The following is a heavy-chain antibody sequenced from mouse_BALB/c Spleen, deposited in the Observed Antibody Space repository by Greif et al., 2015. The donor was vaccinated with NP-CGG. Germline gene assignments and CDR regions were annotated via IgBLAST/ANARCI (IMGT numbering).Heavy chain of an antibody. CDR3: ARRTGTEAIDY. CDR2: IYPGSGNT. J-gene: IGHJ4*01. V-gene: IGHV1-84*02. D-gene: IGHD4-1*01. CDR1: GYTFTDYY. Sequence: VQLQQSGPELVKPGASVKISCKASGYTFTDYYINWVKQKPGQGLEWIGWIYPGSGNTKYNGKFKGKATLTVDTSSSTAYMQLSSLTSEDTAVYFCARRTGTEAIDYWGQGTSVTVSS.